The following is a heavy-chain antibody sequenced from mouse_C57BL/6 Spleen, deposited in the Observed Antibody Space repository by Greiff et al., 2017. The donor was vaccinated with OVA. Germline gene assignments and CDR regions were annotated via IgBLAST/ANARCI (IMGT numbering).Heavy chain of an antibody. D-gene: IGHD2-1*01. CDR1: GYTFTSYW. Sequence: QVQLKESGAERVKPGASVKLSCKASGYTFTSYWMHWVKQRPGQGLEGIGMIHPNSGSTNYNEKFKSKATLTVDKSSSTAYMQLSSLTSEDSAVYYCARSPYGNYGFAYWGQGTLVTVSA. CDR2: IHPNSGST. V-gene: IGHV1-64*01. CDR3: ARSPYGNYGFAY. J-gene: IGHJ3*01.